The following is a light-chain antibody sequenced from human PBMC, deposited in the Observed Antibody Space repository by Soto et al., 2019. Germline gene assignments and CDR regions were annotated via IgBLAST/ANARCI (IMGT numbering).Light chain of an antibody. J-gene: IGKJ4*01. V-gene: IGKV3-15*01. CDR1: QSVNNN. CDR2: STS. Sequence: EIVMTQSPATLSVSPGEGATLSCRASQSVNNNLAWYQQTPGRAPRLLIYSTSTRAIDTADRFSGSGSGTDFTLTVSSLQSEVFAVYYCQQYHTWPLTFGGGTKVDIK. CDR3: QQYHTWPLT.